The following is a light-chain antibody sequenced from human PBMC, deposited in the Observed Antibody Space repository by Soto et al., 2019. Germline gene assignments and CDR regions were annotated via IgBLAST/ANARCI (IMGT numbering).Light chain of an antibody. V-gene: IGLV1-44*01. J-gene: IGLJ2*01. CDR3: SAWDDSIYGPV. Sequence: QSVLTQPPSASGTPGQRVAISCSGGSSNIGTNPVNWYLHLPATAPKLLIYSDNQRPSGVPDRFSGSKSGTSASLPISGLQSEDEGDYFCSAWDDSIYGPVFGGGTKLTVL. CDR1: SSNIGTNP. CDR2: SDN.